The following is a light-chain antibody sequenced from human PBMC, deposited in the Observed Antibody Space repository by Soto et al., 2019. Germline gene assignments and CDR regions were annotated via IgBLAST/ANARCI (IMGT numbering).Light chain of an antibody. J-gene: IGKJ1*01. CDR1: QSISTR. CDR2: DGS. Sequence: DVQLTQSPSTLSAFVGDTVTITCRARQSISTRLAWYKQKPGKAPSLLIYDGSIVKSGVPTTFSANGSGTEFALTVSSLHPDDFATYCCLQYLSCPWTLGQGTKVDTK. CDR3: LQYLSCPWT. V-gene: IGKV1-5*01.